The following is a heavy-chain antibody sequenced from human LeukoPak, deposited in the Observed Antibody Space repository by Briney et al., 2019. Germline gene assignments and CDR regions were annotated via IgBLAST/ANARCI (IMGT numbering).Heavy chain of an antibody. CDR3: AGGRSSMVRGYYYYYMDV. CDR1: GGSISSYY. Sequence: SETLSLTCTVSGGSISSYYWSWIRQPPGKGLEWIGYIYYSGSTNYNPSLKSRVTISVDTSKNQFSLKLSSVTAADTAVYYCAGGRSSMVRGYYYYYMDVWGKGTTVTIAS. D-gene: IGHD3-10*01. J-gene: IGHJ6*03. CDR2: IYYSGST. V-gene: IGHV4-59*01.